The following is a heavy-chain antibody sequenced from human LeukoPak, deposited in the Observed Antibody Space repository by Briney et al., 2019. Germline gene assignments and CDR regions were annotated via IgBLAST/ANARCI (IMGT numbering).Heavy chain of an antibody. Sequence: AASVKVSCKASGGTFSSYTISWVRQAPGQGLEWMGRIIPILGIANYAQKFQGRVTITADKSTSTAYMELSSLRSEDTAVYYCARERGVYYDISGYFDYWGQGTLVTVSS. D-gene: IGHD3-22*01. CDR3: ARERGVYYDISGYFDY. CDR1: GGTFSSYT. CDR2: IIPILGIA. J-gene: IGHJ4*02. V-gene: IGHV1-69*04.